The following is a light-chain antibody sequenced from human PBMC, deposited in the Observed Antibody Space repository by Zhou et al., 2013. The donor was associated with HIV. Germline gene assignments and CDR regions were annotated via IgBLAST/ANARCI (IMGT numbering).Light chain of an antibody. J-gene: IGKJ3*01. CDR1: QGISNY. Sequence: DIQMTQSPSSLSASVGDRVTITCRASQGISNYLAWYQQKPGKVPKLLIYAASTLRSGVPSRFSGSESGTDFTLTISSLQPEDVATYYCQNYHSAPFTFGPGTKVDIK. V-gene: IGKV1-27*01. CDR3: QNYHSAPFT. CDR2: AAS.